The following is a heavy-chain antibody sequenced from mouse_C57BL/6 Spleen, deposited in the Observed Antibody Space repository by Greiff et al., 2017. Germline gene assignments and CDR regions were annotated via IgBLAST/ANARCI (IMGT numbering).Heavy chain of an antibody. CDR2: IHPNSGST. CDR3: ARTLTEAWFAY. Sequence: QVQLQQPGAELVKPGASVKLSRKASGYTFTSYWMHWVKQRPGQGLEWIGMIHPNSGSTNYNEKFKSKATLTVDKSSSTAYMQLSSLTSEDSAVYYCARTLTEAWFAYWGQGTLVTVSA. CDR1: GYTFTSYW. J-gene: IGHJ3*01. V-gene: IGHV1-64*01.